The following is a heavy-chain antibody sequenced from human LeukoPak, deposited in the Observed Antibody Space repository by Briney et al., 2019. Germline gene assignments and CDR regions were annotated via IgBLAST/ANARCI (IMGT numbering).Heavy chain of an antibody. CDR2: FYPEDGET. CDR1: GYTLTELS. V-gene: IGHV1-24*01. Sequence: GASVKVSCKVSGYTLTELSMHWVRQAPGKGLEWMGGFYPEDGETIYAQKFQGRVTMTEDTSTDTAYMELSSLRSEDTAVYYCATEYYYGSGSYYNRGWFDPWGQGTLVTVSS. D-gene: IGHD3-10*01. J-gene: IGHJ5*02. CDR3: ATEYYYGSGSYYNRGWFDP.